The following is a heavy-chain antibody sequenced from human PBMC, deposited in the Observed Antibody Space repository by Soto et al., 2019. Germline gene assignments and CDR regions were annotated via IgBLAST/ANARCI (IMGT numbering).Heavy chain of an antibody. Sequence: QVQLVESGGGVVQPGMSLRLSCAASGFTFSRYGMHWVRQTPVKGLEWVAVISYEGSNKYYADSVMGRFAISRDDLKNSRDLQMSSVRADDTAVYYCAKDLSGADTVSDVPAPYTTSSDYVHYGMDVWGQGTTVNVS. J-gene: IGHJ6*02. V-gene: IGHV3-30*18. CDR3: AKDLSGADTVSDVPAPYTTSSDYVHYGMDV. D-gene: IGHD6-6*01. CDR1: GFTFSRYG. CDR2: ISYEGSNK.